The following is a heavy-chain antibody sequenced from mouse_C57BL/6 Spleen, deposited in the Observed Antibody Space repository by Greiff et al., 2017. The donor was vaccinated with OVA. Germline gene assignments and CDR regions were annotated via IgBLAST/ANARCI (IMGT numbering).Heavy chain of an antibody. CDR2: IHPNSGST. V-gene: IGHV1-64*01. Sequence: VQLQQPGAELVKPGASVKLSCKASGYTFTSYWMHWVKQRPGQGLEWIGMIHPNSGSTNYNEKFKSKATLTVDKSSSTAYMQLSSLTSEDSAVYYCARNSFTTVVEDWYFDVWGTGTTVTVSS. J-gene: IGHJ1*03. CDR3: ARNSFTTVVEDWYFDV. D-gene: IGHD1-1*01. CDR1: GYTFTSYW.